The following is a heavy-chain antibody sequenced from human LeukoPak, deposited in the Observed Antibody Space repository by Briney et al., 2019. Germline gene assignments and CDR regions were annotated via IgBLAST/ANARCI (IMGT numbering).Heavy chain of an antibody. V-gene: IGHV3-7*01. CDR2: TNEDGSEK. D-gene: IGHD2-2*01. J-gene: IGHJ4*02. CDR1: GFTFRSYW. Sequence: GGSLRLSCAASGFTFRSYWMSWVRQVPGKGLEWVANTNEDGSEKYYVDSVKGRFTISRDNAENPVFLQMNSLRGEDTAVYYCARRGACSGTSCNLDYWGQGTLVTVSS. CDR3: ARRGACSGTSCNLDY.